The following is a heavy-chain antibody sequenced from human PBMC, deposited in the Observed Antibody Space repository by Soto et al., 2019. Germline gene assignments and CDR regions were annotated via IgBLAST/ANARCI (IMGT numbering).Heavy chain of an antibody. V-gene: IGHV4-39*01. CDR2: IYYSGST. Sequence: SETLSLTCTVSGGSISSSSYYWGWIRQPPGKGLEWIGSIYYSGSTYYNPSLKSRVTISVDTSKNQFSLKLSSVTAADTAVYYCASSQYYYDSSGYYSPPIDAFDIWGQGTMVTVS. CDR1: GGSISSSSYY. J-gene: IGHJ3*02. D-gene: IGHD3-22*01. CDR3: ASSQYYYDSSGYYSPPIDAFDI.